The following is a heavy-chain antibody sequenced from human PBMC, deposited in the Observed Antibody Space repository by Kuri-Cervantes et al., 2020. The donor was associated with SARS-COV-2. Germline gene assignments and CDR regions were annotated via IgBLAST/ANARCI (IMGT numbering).Heavy chain of an antibody. Sequence: ASVKVSCKGSGYSFTSYWISWVRQAPGQGLEWMGWISAYNGNTNYAQKLQGRVTMTTDTSTSTAYMELRSLRSDDTAVYYCARDPNYDSSGYYGLTFDYWGQGTLVTVSS. CDR2: ISAYNGNT. V-gene: IGHV1-18*04. CDR1: GYSFTSYW. D-gene: IGHD3-22*01. J-gene: IGHJ4*02. CDR3: ARDPNYDSSGYYGLTFDY.